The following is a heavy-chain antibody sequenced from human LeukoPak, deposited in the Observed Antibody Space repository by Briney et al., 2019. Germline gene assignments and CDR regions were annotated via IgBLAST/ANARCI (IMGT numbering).Heavy chain of an antibody. CDR1: GGSISSSSYY. CDR3: ASPRYSSSWYEGDY. CDR2: IYYSGST. Sequence: SETLSLTCTVSGGSISSSSYYWGWIRQPPGKGLEWTGSIYYSGSTYYNPSLKSRVTISVDTSKNQFSLKLSSVTAADTAVYYCASPRYSSSWYEGDYWGQGTLVTVSS. V-gene: IGHV4-39*01. D-gene: IGHD6-13*01. J-gene: IGHJ4*02.